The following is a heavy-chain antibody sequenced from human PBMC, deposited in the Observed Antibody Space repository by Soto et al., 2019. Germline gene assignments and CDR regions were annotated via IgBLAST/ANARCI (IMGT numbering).Heavy chain of an antibody. CDR1: GFTFSSYG. V-gene: IGHV3-30*18. J-gene: IGHJ4*02. D-gene: IGHD2-15*01. CDR3: AKDGRRYCSGGSCYPPDY. CDR2: ISYDGSNK. Sequence: GSLRLSCTASGFTFSSYGMHWVRQAPGKGLEWVAVISYDGSNKYYADSVKGRFTISIDNYKNTLYLQMNSLRAEDTAVYYCAKDGRRYCSGGSCYPPDYWGQGTLVTVSS.